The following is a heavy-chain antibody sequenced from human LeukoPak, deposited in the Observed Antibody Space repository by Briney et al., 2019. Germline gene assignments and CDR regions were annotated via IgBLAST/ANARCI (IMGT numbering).Heavy chain of an antibody. J-gene: IGHJ5*02. CDR1: GGSFSGYY. Sequence: SETLSLTCAVYGGSFSGYYWSWIRPPPGKGLEWRGEINHSVSTNYNPSLKSRVTISVDTSKNQFSLKLSSVTAADAAVYYCARDRSSARPTQNWFDPWGQGTLVTVSS. CDR2: INHSVST. V-gene: IGHV4-34*01. D-gene: IGHD6-6*01. CDR3: ARDRSSARPTQNWFDP.